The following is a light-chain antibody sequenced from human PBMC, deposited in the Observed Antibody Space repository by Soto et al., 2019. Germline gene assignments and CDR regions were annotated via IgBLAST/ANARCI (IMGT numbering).Light chain of an antibody. V-gene: IGKV1-5*01. Sequence: DIQMTQSPSSLSASVGDRVTITCRASQGVRNHLAWYQQKPGKAPKLLIHDATSLESGVPSRFSGSGSGTEFTLTISSLQPDDFATYYCQQYSSYWTFAQGTKVDIK. CDR3: QQYSSYWT. CDR1: QGVRNH. CDR2: DAT. J-gene: IGKJ1*01.